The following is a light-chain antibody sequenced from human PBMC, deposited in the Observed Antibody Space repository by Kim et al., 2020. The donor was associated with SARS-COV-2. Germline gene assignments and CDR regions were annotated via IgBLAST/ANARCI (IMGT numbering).Light chain of an antibody. J-gene: IGLJ2*01. CDR1: NMGCKG. V-gene: IGLV3-21*03. Sequence: APGKAARSTRGGNNMGCKGLHWYQQKPGQAPLVFVYYDNARPSGIPERFSGSNSGNTATLTISRVEAGDEADYYCQVWDSSTDHPVFGGGTQLTVL. CDR3: QVWDSSTDHPV. CDR2: YDN.